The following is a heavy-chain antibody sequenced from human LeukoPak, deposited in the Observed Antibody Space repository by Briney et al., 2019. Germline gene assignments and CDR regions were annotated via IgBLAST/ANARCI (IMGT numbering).Heavy chain of an antibody. CDR1: GGSISSYY. D-gene: IGHD2-15*01. Sequence: SETLSLTCTVSGGSISSYYWSWTRQPPGKGLEWIGYIYYSGSTNYNPSLKSRVTISVDTSKNQLSLKLSSVTAADTAVYCCAGGSGSWAFDIWGQGTMVTVSS. J-gene: IGHJ3*02. CDR3: AGGSGSWAFDI. CDR2: IYYSGST. V-gene: IGHV4-59*01.